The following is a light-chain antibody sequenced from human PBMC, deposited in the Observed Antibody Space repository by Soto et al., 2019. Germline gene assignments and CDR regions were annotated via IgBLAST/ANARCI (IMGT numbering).Light chain of an antibody. CDR1: QGISTW. CDR3: QQTDGFPRT. V-gene: IGKV1D-12*01. Sequence: DIQLTQSPSSVSASVGASVTLSCRASQGISTWLAWYQQKAGKAPKLLIYGASRLLNGVPSRFSGSGSGTYFTLTISSLQPEDFATYYCQQTDGFPRTFGQGTKVDIK. J-gene: IGKJ1*01. CDR2: GAS.